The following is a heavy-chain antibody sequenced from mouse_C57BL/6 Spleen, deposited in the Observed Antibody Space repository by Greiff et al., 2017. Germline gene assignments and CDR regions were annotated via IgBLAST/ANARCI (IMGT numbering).Heavy chain of an antibody. J-gene: IGHJ1*03. CDR3: ARSGGYYDDDVRYFDV. V-gene: IGHV1-69*01. Sequence: QVQLQQPGAELVMPGASVKLSCKASGYTFTSYWMHGVKQRPGQGLEWIGEMDPSDSYTNYNQKFKGKSTMTLDKSSSTAYMQLSSLTSEDSAVYYCARSGGYYDDDVRYFDVWGTGTTVTVSS. D-gene: IGHD2-4*01. CDR1: GYTFTSYW. CDR2: MDPSDSYT.